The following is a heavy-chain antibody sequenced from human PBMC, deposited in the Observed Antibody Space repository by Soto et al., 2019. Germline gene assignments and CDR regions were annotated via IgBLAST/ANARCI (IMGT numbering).Heavy chain of an antibody. J-gene: IGHJ3*01. CDR1: GFMFSAYD. CDR2: SRYDGSTK. Sequence: QVQLVESGGGVVQPGRSLRLSCRASGFMFSAYDMHWVRQAPGKGLEWVAVSRYDGSTKYYEDSVRGRFIISRDNSKNTMYADMSSLEVEDTAVYYCAKDVGSSGWHALHVWGQGTKVIVFS. CDR3: AKDVGSSGWHALHV. D-gene: IGHD6-19*01. V-gene: IGHV3-33*06.